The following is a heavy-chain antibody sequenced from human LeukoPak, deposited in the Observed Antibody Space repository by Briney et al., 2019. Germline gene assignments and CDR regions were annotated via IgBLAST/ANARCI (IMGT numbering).Heavy chain of an antibody. D-gene: IGHD3-10*01. V-gene: IGHV4-34*01. CDR2: INHSGST. Sequence: PSETLSLTCAVYGGSFSGYYWSWIRQPPGKGLEWIGEINHSGSTNHNPSLKSRVTISVDTSKNQFSRKLSSVTAADTAVYYCARGRLWFGESLNWFDPWGQGTLVTVSS. J-gene: IGHJ5*02. CDR3: ARGRLWFGESLNWFDP. CDR1: GGSFSGYY.